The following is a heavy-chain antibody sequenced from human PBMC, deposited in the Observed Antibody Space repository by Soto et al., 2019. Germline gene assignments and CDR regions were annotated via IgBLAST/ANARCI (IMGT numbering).Heavy chain of an antibody. CDR3: AKEQGTVNTTPAHYGMDV. V-gene: IGHV1-69*12. CDR1: GGTFSSYA. Sequence: QVQLVQSGAEVKKPGSSVKVSCKASGGTFSSYAISWVRQAPGQGLEWMGGIIPIFGTANYAQKFQGRVTITAAESTPTAYMGLSSVRSEDTAVYYWAKEQGTVNTTPAHYGMDVWGQGTTVTVSS. CDR2: IIPIFGTA. D-gene: IGHD4-17*01. J-gene: IGHJ6*02.